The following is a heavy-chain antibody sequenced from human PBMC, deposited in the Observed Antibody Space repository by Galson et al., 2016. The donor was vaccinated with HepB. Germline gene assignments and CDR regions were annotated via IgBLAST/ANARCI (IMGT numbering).Heavy chain of an antibody. CDR3: AHRGSLGIVGTDDYYAMDF. D-gene: IGHD1-26*01. CDR1: GFSLSTSGVG. CDR2: IYWNDDK. Sequence: PALVKPTQTLTLTCTFSGFSLSTSGVGVDWIRQPPGKALEWLAFIYWNDDKRYSPSLKSRLTITKDTAKKQVVLTMTNMDPGDTATYYCAHRGSLGIVGTDDYYAMDFGGQGTTVTVAS. V-gene: IGHV2-5*01. J-gene: IGHJ6*02.